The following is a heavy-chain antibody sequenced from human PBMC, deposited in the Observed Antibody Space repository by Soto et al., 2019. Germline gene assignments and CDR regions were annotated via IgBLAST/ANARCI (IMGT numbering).Heavy chain of an antibody. CDR2: IYWNDDK. Sequence: SGPTLVNPTQTLTLTCTFSGFSLSTSGVGVGWIRQPPGKALEWLALIYWNDDKRYSPSLKSRLTITKDTSKNQVVLTMTNMDPVDTATYYCALSLSGSYYHGNWFDLWGQGTLVTVSS. V-gene: IGHV2-5*01. CDR3: ALSLSGSYYHGNWFDL. J-gene: IGHJ5*02. CDR1: GFSLSTSGVG. D-gene: IGHD1-26*01.